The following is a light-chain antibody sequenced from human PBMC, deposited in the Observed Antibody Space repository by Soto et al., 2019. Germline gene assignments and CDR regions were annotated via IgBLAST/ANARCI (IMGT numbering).Light chain of an antibody. J-gene: IGLJ2*01. CDR1: SSDVGGYNY. CDR3: SSYTSSSTVL. CDR2: DVT. V-gene: IGLV2-14*01. Sequence: QSALTQPASVSGSPGQSITISCNGTSSDVGGYNYVSWYQQHPGKAPKLMIYDVTNRPSGVSNRFSGSKSGNTASLTISGLQAEDEADYYCSSYTSSSTVLFGGGTKRTV.